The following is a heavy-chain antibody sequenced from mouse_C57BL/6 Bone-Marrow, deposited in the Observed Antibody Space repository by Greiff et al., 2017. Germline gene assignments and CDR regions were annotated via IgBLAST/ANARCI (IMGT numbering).Heavy chain of an antibody. CDR2: IDPSGSYT. D-gene: IGHD1-1*01. CDR3: ARTVFFDY. Sequence: QVQLQQPGAELVKPGASVKLSCKASGYTFTSYWMQWVKQRPGQGLEWIGEIDPSGSYTNYNQKFKGKATMTVDTSSSTAYMQLSSLTSEDSSVYYCARTVFFDYWGQGTTLTVSS. CDR1: GYTFTSYW. J-gene: IGHJ2*01. V-gene: IGHV1-50*01.